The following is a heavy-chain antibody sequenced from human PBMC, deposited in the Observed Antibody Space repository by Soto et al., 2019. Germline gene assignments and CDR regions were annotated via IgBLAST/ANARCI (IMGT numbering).Heavy chain of an antibody. J-gene: IGHJ4*02. Sequence: QVQLQESGPELVKPSQTLSLTCTVSGGSISSNGHYWTWIRQHPGKGLEWIAYIYYTGNTYYNPSLKSRLSISVDTSKSQFSLNLRSVTAADTAVYYCAREQWGYDSWGQGTLVTVSS. V-gene: IGHV4-31*03. CDR2: IYYTGNT. CDR1: GGSISSNGHY. CDR3: AREQWGYDS. D-gene: IGHD2-15*01.